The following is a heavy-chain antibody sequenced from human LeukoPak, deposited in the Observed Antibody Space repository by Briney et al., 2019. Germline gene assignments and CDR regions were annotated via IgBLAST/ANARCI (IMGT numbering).Heavy chain of an antibody. CDR3: ATTNYYGSGSDYYYMDV. CDR1: GYTFTSYY. V-gene: IGHV1-46*01. Sequence: ASVKVSCKASGYTFTSYYMHWVRQAPGQGLEWMGTINPSGGSTTYAQKFQGRVAMTRDTSTGTVYMDLSSLRSEDTAVYYCATTNYYGSGSDYYYMDVWGKGTTVTISS. J-gene: IGHJ6*03. CDR2: INPSGGST. D-gene: IGHD3-10*01.